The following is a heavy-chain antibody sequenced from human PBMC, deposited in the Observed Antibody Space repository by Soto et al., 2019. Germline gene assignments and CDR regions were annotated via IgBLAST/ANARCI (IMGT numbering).Heavy chain of an antibody. CDR2: VYDSENT. CDR3: AKDPFHHVFEY. V-gene: IGHV4-59*11. CDR1: GGSIRSHY. J-gene: IGHJ4*02. Sequence: PSETLSLTCTVSGGSIRSHYWSWTRQPPGKRLEWIGYVYDSENTNYNPSLKSRVTISRDTSKNQFSLKLTSVTAADTAVHYCAKDPFHHVFEYWGPGILVTVS.